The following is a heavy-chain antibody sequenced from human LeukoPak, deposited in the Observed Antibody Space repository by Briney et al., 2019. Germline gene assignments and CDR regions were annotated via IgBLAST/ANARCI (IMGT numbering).Heavy chain of an antibody. D-gene: IGHD3-22*01. CDR2: IYYSGST. CDR3: ARDRQYDSSGYYSGYFDY. CDR1: GGSISSYY. Sequence: SETLSLTCTVSGGSISSYYWSWIRQPPGKGLEWIGYIYYSGSTNYNPSLKHRVTISVDSSKHQFSLKLSSVTAAATAVYYCARDRQYDSSGYYSGYFDYWGQGTLVTVSS. J-gene: IGHJ4*02. V-gene: IGHV4-59*01.